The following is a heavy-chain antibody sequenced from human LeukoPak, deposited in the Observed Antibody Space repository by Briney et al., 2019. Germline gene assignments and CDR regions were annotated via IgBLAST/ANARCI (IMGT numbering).Heavy chain of an antibody. Sequence: SSETLSLTCTVSGGSISSYYWSWIRQPAGKGLEWIGRIYTSGSTNYNPSLKSRVTMSVDTSKNQFSLKLSSVTAADTAVYYCARNRGSTVITDHYYYYYMDVWGKGTTVTVS. CDR1: GGSISSYY. V-gene: IGHV4-4*07. J-gene: IGHJ6*03. CDR2: IYTSGST. D-gene: IGHD4-11*01. CDR3: ARNRGSTVITDHYYYYYMDV.